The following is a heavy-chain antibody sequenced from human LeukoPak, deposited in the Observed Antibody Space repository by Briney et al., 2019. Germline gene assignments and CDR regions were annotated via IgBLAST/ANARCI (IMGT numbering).Heavy chain of an antibody. D-gene: IGHD1-26*01. V-gene: IGHV4-59*02. Sequence: SETLSLTCTVSGASVSSYYWNRIRQPPGKGLEWIGYIYYSGSTNYNPSLKSRVTISVDTSKNQFSLKLNSVTAADTAVYYCARWDSGSYFLDYWGQGTLVTVSS. CDR3: ARWDSGSYFLDY. J-gene: IGHJ4*02. CDR2: IYYSGST. CDR1: GASVSSYY.